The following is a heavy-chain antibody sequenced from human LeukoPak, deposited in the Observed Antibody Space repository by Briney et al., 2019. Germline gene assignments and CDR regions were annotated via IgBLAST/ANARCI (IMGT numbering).Heavy chain of an antibody. CDR3: AALRGYFDL. J-gene: IGHJ2*01. V-gene: IGHV3-13*04. CDR2: INTVGGT. CDR1: GFTFSNHD. Sequence: GGSLRLSCAASGFTFSNHDMHWVRQAPGKGLEWVSAINTVGGTYYPGSVKGRFTISREDVKNSLYLQMNSLRAEDTAVYYCAALRGYFDLWGRGTLVTVSS.